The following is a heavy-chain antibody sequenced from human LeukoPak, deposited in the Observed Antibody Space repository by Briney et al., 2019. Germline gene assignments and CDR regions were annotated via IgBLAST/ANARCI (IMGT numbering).Heavy chain of an antibody. V-gene: IGHV3-23*01. D-gene: IGHD3-10*01. CDR2: ISDSGGST. Sequence: GGSLRLSCTASGFIFSNYAMSWVRQAPGKGLEWVSIISDSGGSTYYADSVKGRFTISRDNSKNTLYLQMTSLRAEDTAIHYCAKVPYSDYGSGRPPFMDVWGQGTAVVVSS. J-gene: IGHJ6*02. CDR3: AKVPYSDYGSGRPPFMDV. CDR1: GFIFSNYA.